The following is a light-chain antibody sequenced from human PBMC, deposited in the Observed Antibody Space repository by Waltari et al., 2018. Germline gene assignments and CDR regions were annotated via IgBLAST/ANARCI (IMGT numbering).Light chain of an antibody. CDR2: DNN. CDR3: GTWDSSLTAAVV. Sequence: QSVLTQPPSVSAAPGQTVTTSCSGSRSNIGTNYVSCYQQVPGTAPKLLIFDNNKRPSEIPDRFSGSKSGTSAALAITGLQTGDEADYYCGTWDSSLTAAVVFGGGTRLTVL. J-gene: IGLJ2*01. CDR1: RSNIGTNY. V-gene: IGLV1-51*01.